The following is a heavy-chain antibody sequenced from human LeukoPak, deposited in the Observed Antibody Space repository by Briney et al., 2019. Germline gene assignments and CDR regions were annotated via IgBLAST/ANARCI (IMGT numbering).Heavy chain of an antibody. D-gene: IGHD3-16*02. J-gene: IGHJ3*01. CDR3: ARLTEYQLTYRFYGFDY. CDR1: GGSINNYY. V-gene: IGHV4-4*09. Sequence: SETLSLTCAVSGGSINNYYWSWIRQPPGKGLEWIGYISATGSTNYNPSLKSRVTISIDTSKKQFSPNMNSVTAADTAVYHCARLTEYQLTYRFYGFDYWGQGTRVTVS. CDR2: ISATGST.